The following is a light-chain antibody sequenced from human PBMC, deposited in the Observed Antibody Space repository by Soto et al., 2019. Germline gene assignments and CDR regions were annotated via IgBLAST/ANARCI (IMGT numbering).Light chain of an antibody. J-gene: IGKJ1*01. CDR3: QKYYSASET. V-gene: IGKV1-27*01. CDR1: QGISSS. CDR2: AAS. Sequence: DIQMTQSPSSLSASVGDRVTITCRANQGISSSLAWYQQKPGKVPKVLIYAASTLQSGVPSRFSGSGSGTEFTLTISSLKPEDVATYYCQKYYSASETFGHGTKVEIK.